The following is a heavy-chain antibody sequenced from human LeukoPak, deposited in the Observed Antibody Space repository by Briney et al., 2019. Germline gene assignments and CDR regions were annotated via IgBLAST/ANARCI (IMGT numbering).Heavy chain of an antibody. V-gene: IGHV5-51*01. Sequence: GESLKISCKGSGYTFINYWIGWVRQMPGEGLQWMGIIYPGDSDTRYSPSFQGQVTISADKSISTAYLQWSSLKASDTAIYYCARWDYGDYSYYYGMDVWGQGTTVTVSS. CDR3: ARWDYGDYSYYYGMDV. CDR1: GYTFINYW. J-gene: IGHJ6*02. D-gene: IGHD4-17*01. CDR2: IYPGDSDT.